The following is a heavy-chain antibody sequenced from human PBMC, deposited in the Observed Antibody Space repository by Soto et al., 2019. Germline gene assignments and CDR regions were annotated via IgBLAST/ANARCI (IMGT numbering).Heavy chain of an antibody. D-gene: IGHD3-22*01. J-gene: IGHJ4*02. CDR3: ARGDSYYDSSGYECDY. V-gene: IGHV1-18*04. CDR1: GYTFTSYG. CDR2: ISAYNGNT. Sequence: ASVKVSCQASGYTFTSYGISWVRQAPGQGLEWMGWISAYNGNTNYAQKLQGRVTMTTDTSTSTAYMELRSLRSDDTAVYYCARGDSYYDSSGYECDYWGQGTLGTVSS.